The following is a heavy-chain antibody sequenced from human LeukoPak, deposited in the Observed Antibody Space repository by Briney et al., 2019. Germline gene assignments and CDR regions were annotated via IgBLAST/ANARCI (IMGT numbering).Heavy chain of an antibody. V-gene: IGHV3-30*02. CDR1: GFTFSSYA. Sequence: GGSLRLSCAASGFTFSSYAMSWVRQAPGKGLEWVALIRFDGENKFYAHSVKGRFTVSRDNFKNMVYLQMDSLRADDTAVYSCARGGNCGGDCYFDHWGQGTLVTVSS. CDR2: IRFDGENK. CDR3: ARGGNCGGDCYFDH. J-gene: IGHJ4*02. D-gene: IGHD2-21*02.